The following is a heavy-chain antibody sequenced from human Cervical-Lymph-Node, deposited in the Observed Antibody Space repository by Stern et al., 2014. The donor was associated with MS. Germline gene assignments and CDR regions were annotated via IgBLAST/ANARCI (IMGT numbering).Heavy chain of an antibody. Sequence: VQLVQSGSEVKKPGASVKVSCKASEYTHNNYLIHWVRQAPGQRPDWMGVINPSGATNYAQKVPDRATMTNYAPTRQFYMEPSRLRSEGTAVYYWAGGYCRGGRCYSVPDVWGQGTTVIVSS. D-gene: IGHD2-15*01. CDR3: AGGYCRGGRCYSVPDV. CDR2: INPSGAT. CDR1: EYTHNNYL. J-gene: IGHJ6*02. V-gene: IGHV1-46*02.